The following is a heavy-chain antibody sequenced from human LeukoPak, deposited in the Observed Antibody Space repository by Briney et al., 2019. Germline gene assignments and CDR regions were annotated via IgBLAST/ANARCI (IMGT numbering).Heavy chain of an antibody. CDR3: ARDQSVVPAAMPYWYFDL. V-gene: IGHV3-20*01. D-gene: IGHD2-2*01. Sequence: RPGGSLRLSCAASGFTFDDYGMSWVRQAPGKGLEWVSGINWNGGSTGYADSVKGRFTISRDNAKSSLYLQMNSLRAEDTALYHCARDQSVVPAAMPYWYFDLWGRGTLVTVSS. J-gene: IGHJ2*01. CDR2: INWNGGST. CDR1: GFTFDDYG.